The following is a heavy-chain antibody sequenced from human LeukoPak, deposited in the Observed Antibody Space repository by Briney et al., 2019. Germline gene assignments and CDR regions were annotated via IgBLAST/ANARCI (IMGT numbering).Heavy chain of an antibody. J-gene: IGHJ4*02. Sequence: ASVKVSCKTSGYTFTDFYMHWVRQAPGQGLEYMGWINANSGGTNSAQKFRGRVTLTRDTSISTAYMELSSLRSDDTAVYYCAGEYCRGGRCNQTFEYWGQGTLVTLSS. D-gene: IGHD2-15*01. CDR3: AGEYCRGGRCNQTFEY. CDR2: INANSGGT. CDR1: GYTFTDFY. V-gene: IGHV1-2*02.